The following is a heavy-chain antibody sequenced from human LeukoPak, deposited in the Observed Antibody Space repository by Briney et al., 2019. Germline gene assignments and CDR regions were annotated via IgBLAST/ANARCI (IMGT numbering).Heavy chain of an antibody. D-gene: IGHD3-10*01. CDR1: GFTFSSYG. Sequence: GGSLRLSCAASGFTFSSYGMSWVRRAPGKGLEWVSAISGSGGSTYYADSVKGRFTISRDNSKNTLYLQMNSLRAEDTAVYYCAKLPRGESSYFDYWGQGTLVTVSS. CDR2: ISGSGGST. J-gene: IGHJ4*02. V-gene: IGHV3-23*01. CDR3: AKLPRGESSYFDY.